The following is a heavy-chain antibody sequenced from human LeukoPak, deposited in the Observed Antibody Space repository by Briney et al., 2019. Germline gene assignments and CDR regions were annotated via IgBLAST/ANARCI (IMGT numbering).Heavy chain of an antibody. D-gene: IGHD3-9*01. V-gene: IGHV1-24*01. CDR2: FDPEDGET. J-gene: IGHJ1*01. CDR1: GYTLTELS. Sequence: ASVKVSCKVSGYTLTELSMHWVRQAPGKGLEWMGGFDPEDGETIYAQKFQGRVTMTEDTSTDTAYMELSRLRSEDTAVYYCAKEVLRCFDWSHQHWGQGTLVTVSS. CDR3: AKEVLRCFDWSHQH.